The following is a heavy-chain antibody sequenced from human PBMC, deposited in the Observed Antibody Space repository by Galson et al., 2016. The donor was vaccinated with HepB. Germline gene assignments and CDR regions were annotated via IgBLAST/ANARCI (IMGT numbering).Heavy chain of an antibody. D-gene: IGHD3-10*01. CDR2: ISANSDST. J-gene: IGHJ6*02. V-gene: IGHV3-48*02. CDR1: GFYFSDYS. CDR3: ARERAETVAQGVIRVHRIHYYYGMDV. Sequence: SLRLSCAASGFYFSDYSMNWVRQAPGKGLEWLSYISANSDSTYYADSVKGRFTISRDNAKNLLYLQMNSLRDEDTAVYYCARERAETVAQGVIRVHRIHYYYGMDVWGQGTTVTASS.